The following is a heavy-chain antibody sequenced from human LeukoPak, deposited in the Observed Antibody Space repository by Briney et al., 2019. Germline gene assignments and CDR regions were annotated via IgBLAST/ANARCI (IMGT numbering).Heavy chain of an antibody. V-gene: IGHV3-49*03. CDR3: TRDLIPSVAGPFDY. CDR1: GFTFGDYA. CDR2: IRSKAYGGTT. D-gene: IGHD6-19*01. J-gene: IGHJ4*02. Sequence: GGSLRLSCTASGFTFGDYAMSWFRQAPGKGLEWVGFIRSKAYGGTTEYAASVKGRFTISRDDSKSIAYLQMNSLKTEDTAVYYCTRDLIPSVAGPFDYWGQGTLVTVSS.